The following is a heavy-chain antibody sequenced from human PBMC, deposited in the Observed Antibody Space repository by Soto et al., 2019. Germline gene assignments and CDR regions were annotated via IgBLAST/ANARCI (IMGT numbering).Heavy chain of an antibody. CDR2: IYYSGST. CDR1: GGSISSGGYY. Sequence: SETLSLTCTVSGGSISSGGYYWSWIRQHPGKGLEWIGYIYYSGSTYYNPSLKSRVTISVDTSKNQFSLKLSSVTAADTAVYYCARERIAVAGHYYYGMDVWGQGTTVTVSS. V-gene: IGHV4-31*03. CDR3: ARERIAVAGHYYYGMDV. J-gene: IGHJ6*02. D-gene: IGHD6-19*01.